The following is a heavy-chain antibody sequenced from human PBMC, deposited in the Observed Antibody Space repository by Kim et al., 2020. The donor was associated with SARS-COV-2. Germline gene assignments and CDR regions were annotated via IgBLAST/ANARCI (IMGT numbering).Heavy chain of an antibody. D-gene: IGHD2-2*02. Sequence: GGSLRLSCAASGFTFSSYGMHWVRQAPGKGLEWVAVIWYDGSNKYYADSVKGRFTISRDNSKNTLYLQMNSLRAEDTAVYYCARELVAAGIQGGFDYWGQGTLVTVSS. CDR1: GFTFSSYG. V-gene: IGHV3-33*01. CDR3: ARELVAAGIQGGFDY. CDR2: IWYDGSNK. J-gene: IGHJ4*02.